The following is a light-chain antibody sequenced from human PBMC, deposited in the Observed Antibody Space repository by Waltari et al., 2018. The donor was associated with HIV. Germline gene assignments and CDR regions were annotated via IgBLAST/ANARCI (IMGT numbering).Light chain of an antibody. V-gene: IGKV4-1*01. CDR3: QQYYSTPTWT. Sequence: DIVMTQSPDSLAVSLGERPTINCKSSQSVLYSSNNKNYLAWYQQKTGQPPKLLIYWASTRESGVPDRFSGSGSGTDFTLTISSLQAEDVAVYYCQQYYSTPTWTFGQGTKVEIK. CDR1: QSVLYSSNNKNY. CDR2: WAS. J-gene: IGKJ1*01.